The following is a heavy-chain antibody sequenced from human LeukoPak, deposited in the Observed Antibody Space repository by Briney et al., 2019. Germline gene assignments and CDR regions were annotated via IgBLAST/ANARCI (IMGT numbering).Heavy chain of an antibody. Sequence: SGPTLVNPTQTLTLTCASSGFSLTTTGMCVSWLRQPPGKALEWLALIDWDGDKYYMTSLKTRLTISRDTSKSQVVLTMTTVDPLDTATYFCARTRPQRGFDYWGQGTLVTVSS. J-gene: IGHJ4*02. CDR1: GFSLTTTGMC. CDR2: IDWDGDK. D-gene: IGHD3-10*01. CDR3: ARTRPQRGFDY. V-gene: IGHV2-70*01.